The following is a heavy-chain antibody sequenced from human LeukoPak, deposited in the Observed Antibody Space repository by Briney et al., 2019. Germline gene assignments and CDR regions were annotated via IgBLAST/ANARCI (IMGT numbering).Heavy chain of an antibody. CDR1: GFTFSSYS. CDR3: ARDRSEDDSSGYIHRDFDQ. Sequence: PGGSLRLSCAASGFTFSSYSMNWIRQAPGKGLEWISYISSSGGNINYADSVQGRFTISRDNAKKSLYLQMNSLRAEDTAVYYCARDRSEDDSSGYIHRDFDQWGQGTLVIVSS. V-gene: IGHV3-48*04. CDR2: ISSSGGNI. J-gene: IGHJ4*02. D-gene: IGHD3-22*01.